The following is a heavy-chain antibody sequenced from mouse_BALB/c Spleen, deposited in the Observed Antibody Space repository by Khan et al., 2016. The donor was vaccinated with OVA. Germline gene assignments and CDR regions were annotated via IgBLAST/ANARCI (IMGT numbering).Heavy chain of an antibody. J-gene: IGHJ3*01. CDR3: ARKGYDYGRGAWFAY. V-gene: IGHV2-2*02. D-gene: IGHD2-4*01. CDR2: IWSAGST. Sequence: VQLKQSGPGLVQPSQSLSITCTVSGFSLTNYSVHWVRQSPGKGLEWLGVIWSAGSTDYNAAFISRLSISKDNSRSHLFFKMNSLQPNDTAIYYFARKGYDYGRGAWFAYWGQGTLVTVSA. CDR1: GFSLTNYS.